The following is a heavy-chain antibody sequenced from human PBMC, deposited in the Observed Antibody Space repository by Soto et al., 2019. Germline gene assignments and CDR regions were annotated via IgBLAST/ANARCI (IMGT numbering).Heavy chain of an antibody. Sequence: SVKVSCKASGGTFSSYAISWVRQAPGQGLEWMGGIIPIFGTANYAQKFQGRVTITADKSTSTAYMELSSLRSEDTAVYYCSSGDGTMYYFDYWGQGTLVTVSS. J-gene: IGHJ4*02. CDR1: GGTFSSYA. D-gene: IGHD1-1*01. V-gene: IGHV1-69*06. CDR3: SSGDGTMYYFDY. CDR2: IIPIFGTA.